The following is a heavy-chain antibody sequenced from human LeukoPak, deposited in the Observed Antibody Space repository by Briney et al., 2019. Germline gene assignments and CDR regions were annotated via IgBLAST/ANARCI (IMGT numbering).Heavy chain of an antibody. J-gene: IGHJ6*02. Sequence: GGSLRLSCAASGFTFSSYAMSWVRQAPGKGLEWVSAISGSGGSTYYADSVKGRFTISRDNSKNTLNLQMNSLRAEDTAVYYCAKEVYSGSYTSYYYYYGMDVWGQGTTVTVSS. CDR2: ISGSGGST. CDR1: GFTFSSYA. CDR3: AKEVYSGSYTSYYYYYGMDV. D-gene: IGHD1-26*01. V-gene: IGHV3-23*01.